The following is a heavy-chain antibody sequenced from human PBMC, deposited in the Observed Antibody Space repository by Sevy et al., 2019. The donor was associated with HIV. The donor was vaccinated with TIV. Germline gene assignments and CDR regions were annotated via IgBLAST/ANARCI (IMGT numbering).Heavy chain of an antibody. Sequence: GGSLRLSCAASGFTLANYGMSWVRQAPGKGLEWVSTFSFGCGRINYADSVKGRFTISRDDSKNTLFLQMNSLRAEDTATYFCAREGCTQPHDYWGQGTLVTVSS. CDR1: GFTLANYG. V-gene: IGHV3-23*01. CDR2: FSFGCGRI. D-gene: IGHD2-8*01. CDR3: AREGCTQPHDY. J-gene: IGHJ4*02.